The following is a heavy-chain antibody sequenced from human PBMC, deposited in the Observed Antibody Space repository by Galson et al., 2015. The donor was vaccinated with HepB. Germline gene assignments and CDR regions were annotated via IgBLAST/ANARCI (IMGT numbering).Heavy chain of an antibody. J-gene: IGHJ4*02. V-gene: IGHV3-30*03. D-gene: IGHD6-19*01. CDR1: GSTLSSYA. CDR2: ISYDGRNQ. Sequence: SLRLSCAASGSTLSSYAIHWVRQAPGKGLEWVTVISYDGRNQNYADSVMGRFTISRDNSKDTVYLQMSSLRADDTAVYYCARDSGYVSGWYAGRGGFDYWGQGTLVTVSS. CDR3: ARDSGYVSGWYAGRGGFDY.